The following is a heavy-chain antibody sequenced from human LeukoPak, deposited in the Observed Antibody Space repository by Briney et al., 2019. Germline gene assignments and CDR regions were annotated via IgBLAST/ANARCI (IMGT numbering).Heavy chain of an antibody. CDR3: ASLDTAMVGVDY. V-gene: IGHV3-20*04. J-gene: IGHJ4*02. Sequence: TGGSLRLSCAASGFTFDDYGMSWVRQAPGKGLEWVSGINWNGGSTGYADSVKGRFTISRDNAKNSLYLQMNSLRAEDTAVYYCASLDTAMVGVDYWGQGTLVTVSS. CDR1: GFTFDDYG. D-gene: IGHD5-18*01. CDR2: INWNGGST.